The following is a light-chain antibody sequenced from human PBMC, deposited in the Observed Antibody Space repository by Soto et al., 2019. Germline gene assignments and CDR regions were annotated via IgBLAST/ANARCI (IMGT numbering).Light chain of an antibody. Sequence: QSALTQPASVSGSPGQSITISCTGTSRDVGGYNYVSWYQQHPGKAPKLMIYEASNGPSGVSNRFSGSKSGNTASLTISGLQAEDEADYYCSSYTSSSTRVFGGGTKLTVL. J-gene: IGLJ3*02. CDR3: SSYTSSSTRV. CDR2: EAS. V-gene: IGLV2-14*01. CDR1: SRDVGGYNY.